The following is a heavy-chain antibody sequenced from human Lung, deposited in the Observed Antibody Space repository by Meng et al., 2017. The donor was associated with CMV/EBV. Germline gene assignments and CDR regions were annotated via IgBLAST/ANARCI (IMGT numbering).Heavy chain of an antibody. CDR1: GYTFTGYY. CDR2: INPNSGDT. J-gene: IGHJ6*02. Sequence: ASVXVSXKTFGYTFTGYYIHWVRQAPGPGLEWMGWINPNSGDTTYAQNFQGRVTMTRDTSINTAYMELSRLRSDDTDVYYLARLDDYGDTSKFDVWGQGTTVTVSS. V-gene: IGHV1-2*02. CDR3: ARLDDYGDTSKFDV. D-gene: IGHD4-17*01.